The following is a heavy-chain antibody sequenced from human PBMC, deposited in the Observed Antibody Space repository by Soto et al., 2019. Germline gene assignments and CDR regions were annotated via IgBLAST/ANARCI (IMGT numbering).Heavy chain of an antibody. Sequence: SETLSLTCAVYGGSFSGYYWSWIRQPPGKGLEWIGEINHSGSTNYNPSLKSRVTISVDTSKNQFSLKLSSVTAADTAVYYCARARNYGSGSTRYYYYYMDVWGKGTTVTVSS. CDR1: GGSFSGYY. CDR3: ARARNYGSGSTRYYYYYMDV. D-gene: IGHD3-10*01. CDR2: INHSGST. V-gene: IGHV4-34*01. J-gene: IGHJ6*03.